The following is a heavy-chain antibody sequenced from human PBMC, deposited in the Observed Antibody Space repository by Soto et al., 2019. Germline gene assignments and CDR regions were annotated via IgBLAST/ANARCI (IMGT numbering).Heavy chain of an antibody. V-gene: IGHV3-74*01. D-gene: IGHD2-8*01. Sequence: VQVVESGGGLVQPGGSLRLSCAASGFTFNRYPLYWVRQAAGKGLVWVSRINIDGSGFYADSVKGRFTISRDNAKDTLYLQMNSLRVEDTAVYFCVRDNGGYWGQGTLVTVSS. CDR3: VRDNGGY. CDR1: GFTFNRYP. CDR2: INIDGSG. J-gene: IGHJ4*02.